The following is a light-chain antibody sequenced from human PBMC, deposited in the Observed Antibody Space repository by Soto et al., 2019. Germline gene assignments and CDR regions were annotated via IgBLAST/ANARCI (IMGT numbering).Light chain of an antibody. CDR3: QQYNSWPPYP. V-gene: IGKV3-15*01. CDR1: QSVSSN. J-gene: IGKJ2*01. CDR2: GAS. Sequence: EIVMTQSPATLSVSPGERATLSCRASQSVSSNLAWYQQKPGQAPRLLIYGASTRATDIPARFSGSGSGTEFTLTISSLQSEDFAVYYCQQYNSWPPYPFGQGTKLEIK.